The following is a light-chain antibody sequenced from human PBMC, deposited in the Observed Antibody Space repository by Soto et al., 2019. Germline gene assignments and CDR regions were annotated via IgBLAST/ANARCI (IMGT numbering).Light chain of an antibody. V-gene: IGKV1-39*01. CDR2: AAS. J-gene: IGKJ2*01. CDR1: QSISSY. Sequence: DIQMTQSPSSLSASVGDRVTITCRARQSISSYLYRYQQKPGKAPKLLIYAASSLQSGVPSRFSGSGSGTDFTLTISSLEPEDFAAYYGQQSYSTPMYTFGQGTKLEIK. CDR3: QQSYSTPMYT.